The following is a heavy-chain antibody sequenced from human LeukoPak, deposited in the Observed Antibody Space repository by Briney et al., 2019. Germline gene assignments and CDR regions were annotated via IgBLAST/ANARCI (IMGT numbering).Heavy chain of an antibody. Sequence: GASVKVSCKASVYTFTSYDINWVRQATGQGLEWMGWMNPNSGNTGNAQKFQGRVTVTRNTSISTAYMELSSLRSEDTAVYYCARGAGPSSSSWTYYYYYYGMDVWGQGTTVTVSS. CDR1: VYTFTSYD. J-gene: IGHJ6*02. V-gene: IGHV1-8*01. CDR3: ARGAGPSSSSWTYYYYYYGMDV. D-gene: IGHD6-13*01. CDR2: MNPNSGNT.